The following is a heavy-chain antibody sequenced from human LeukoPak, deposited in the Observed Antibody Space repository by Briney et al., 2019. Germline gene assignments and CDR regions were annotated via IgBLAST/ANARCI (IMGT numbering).Heavy chain of an antibody. D-gene: IGHD3-22*01. J-gene: IGHJ4*02. V-gene: IGHV3-23*01. CDR3: AKTRAGNSSGRDPGWPMDY. CDR1: GFTFGSYA. CDR2: ISGSGGIT. Sequence: GGSLRLSRAASGFTFGSYAIYWVRQAPGKGPEWVSGISGSGGITYFADSVKGRLIISRDNSKNTVYLQINNLRAEDTALYYCAKTRAGNSSGRDPGWPMDYWGQGTLVTVSS.